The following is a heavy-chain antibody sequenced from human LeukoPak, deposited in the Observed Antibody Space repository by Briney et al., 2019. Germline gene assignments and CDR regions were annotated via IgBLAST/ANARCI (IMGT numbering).Heavy chain of an antibody. V-gene: IGHV3-11*01. Sequence: GGSLRLSCAASGFTFSDYYMSWIRQAPGKGLEWVSYISSSGSTIYYADSVKGRFTISRDNAKNSLYLQMNSLRAEDTAVYYCAKDKRFLEWLSTEPFDYWGQGTLVTVSS. CDR3: AKDKRFLEWLSTEPFDY. CDR2: ISSSGSTI. D-gene: IGHD3-3*01. CDR1: GFTFSDYY. J-gene: IGHJ4*02.